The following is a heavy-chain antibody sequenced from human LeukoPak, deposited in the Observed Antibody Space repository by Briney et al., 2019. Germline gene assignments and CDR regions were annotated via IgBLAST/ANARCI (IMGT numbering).Heavy chain of an antibody. CDR3: ARSIPIAARPVDLDY. CDR1: GGSFSGYY. V-gene: IGHV4-34*01. Sequence: PSETLSLTCAVYGGSFSGYYWSWIRQPPGKGLEWIGEINHSGSTNYNPSLKSRVTISVDTSKNQFSLKLSSVTAADTAVYYCARSIPIAARPVDLDYWGQGTLVTVSS. D-gene: IGHD6-6*01. J-gene: IGHJ4*02. CDR2: INHSGST.